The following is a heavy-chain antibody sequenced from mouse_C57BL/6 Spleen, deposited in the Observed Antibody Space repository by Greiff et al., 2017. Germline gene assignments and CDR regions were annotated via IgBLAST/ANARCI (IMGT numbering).Heavy chain of an antibody. V-gene: IGHV5-4*01. Sequence: EVQVVESGGGLVKPGGSLKLSCAASGFTFSSYAMSWVRQTPEKRLEWVATISDGGSYTYYPDNVKGRFTISRDNAKNQLYLQMSHLNSEDTAMYYCARTVVAFDYWGQGTTLTVAS. CDR2: ISDGGSYT. D-gene: IGHD1-1*01. CDR3: ARTVVAFDY. J-gene: IGHJ2*01. CDR1: GFTFSSYA.